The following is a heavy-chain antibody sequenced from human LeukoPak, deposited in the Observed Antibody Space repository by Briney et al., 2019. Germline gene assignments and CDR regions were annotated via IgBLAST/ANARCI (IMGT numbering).Heavy chain of an antibody. CDR2: ISYDGSNK. J-gene: IGHJ4*02. CDR3: AKVLYHYGLGNPDY. CDR1: GFTFSSYG. V-gene: IGHV3-30*18. Sequence: GGSLRLSCAASGFTFSSYGMHWVRQAPGKGLEWVAVISYDGSNKYYADSVKGRFTISRDDSKNTLSLQMSSLRAEDTAVYYCAKVLYHYGLGNPDYWGQGTLVTVSS. D-gene: IGHD3-10*01.